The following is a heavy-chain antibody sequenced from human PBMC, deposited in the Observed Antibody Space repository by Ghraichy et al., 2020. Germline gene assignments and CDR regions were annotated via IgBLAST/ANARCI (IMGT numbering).Heavy chain of an antibody. CDR2: IKQDGSEK. CDR1: GFTFSSYW. D-gene: IGHD3-3*01. Sequence: GESLNISCAASGFTFSSYWMTWVRQAPGKGLEWLAHIKQDGSEKYYEDFVKGRFTISRDNAKNSLYLEMTSLRTEDTAVYYCARDYIVGDFWSGWGYDYYGMDVWGQGTTVTVSS. J-gene: IGHJ6*02. CDR3: ARDYIVGDFWSGWGYDYYGMDV. V-gene: IGHV3-7*05.